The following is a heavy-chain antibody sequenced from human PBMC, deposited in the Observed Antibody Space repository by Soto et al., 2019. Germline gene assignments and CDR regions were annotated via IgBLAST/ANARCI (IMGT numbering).Heavy chain of an antibody. CDR3: ARDRIVVVPAANLGYYYYYGMDV. V-gene: IGHV3-21*01. CDR1: GFTFSSYS. J-gene: IGHJ6*02. CDR2: ISSSGSYI. D-gene: IGHD2-2*01. Sequence: GGSLRLSCAASGFTFSSYSMNWVRQAPGKGLEWVSSISSSGSYIYYADSVKGRFTISRDNAKNSLYLQMNSLRAEDTAVYYCARDRIVVVPAANLGYYYYYGMDVCGQGTTVTVSS.